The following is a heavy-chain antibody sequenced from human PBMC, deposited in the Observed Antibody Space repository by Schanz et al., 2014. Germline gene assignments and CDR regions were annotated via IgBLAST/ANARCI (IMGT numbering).Heavy chain of an antibody. CDR3: AKDLLYGAPMPLNHLDY. D-gene: IGHD2-2*01. CDR2: ISHSGGSK. J-gene: IGHJ4*02. Sequence: VQLVESGGGLVKPGGSLRLSCAASGFTFNSYAMTWVRQAPGKGLEWVSSISHSGGSKYYADSVKGRFTISRDNSKNTLYLQMNSLRAEDTAVYYCAKDLLYGAPMPLNHLDYWGQGTLXTVSS. V-gene: IGHV3-23*04. CDR1: GFTFNSYA.